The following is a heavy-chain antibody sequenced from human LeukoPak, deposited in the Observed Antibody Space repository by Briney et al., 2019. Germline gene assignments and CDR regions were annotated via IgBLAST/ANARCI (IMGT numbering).Heavy chain of an antibody. J-gene: IGHJ4*02. Sequence: ASVKVSCKASGYTFTDYYMHWVRQAPGQGLEWMGWINPTSGGTNFAQKFQGRVTMTRDTSISTAYMELSRLRSGDTALYYCARDMDSGPDFFDYWGLGTLVTVSS. CDR1: GYTFTDYY. CDR2: INPTSGGT. V-gene: IGHV1-2*02. D-gene: IGHD1-26*01. CDR3: ARDMDSGPDFFDY.